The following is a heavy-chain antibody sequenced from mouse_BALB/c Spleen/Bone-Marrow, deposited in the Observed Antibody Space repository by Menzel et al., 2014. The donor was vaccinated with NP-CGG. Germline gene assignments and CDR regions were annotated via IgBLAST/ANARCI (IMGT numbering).Heavy chain of an antibody. Sequence: EVQLQESGAELVRSGASVKLSCTASGFNIKDTYMHWVKQRPEQGLEWIGRIDPANGNTKYDPKFQCKATITADTSSNTAYLQLSSRTSEDTAVYYCAFYYYGSSLFAYWGQGTLVTVSA. CDR3: AFYYYGSSLFAY. V-gene: IGHV14-3*02. CDR1: GFNIKDTY. CDR2: IDPANGNT. J-gene: IGHJ3*01. D-gene: IGHD1-1*01.